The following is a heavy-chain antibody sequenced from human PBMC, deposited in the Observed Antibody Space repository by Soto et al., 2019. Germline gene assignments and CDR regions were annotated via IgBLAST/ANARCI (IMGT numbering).Heavy chain of an antibody. D-gene: IGHD3-10*01. Sequence: GGSLRLSCAASGFTFSNAWMNWVRQAPGKGLEWVGRIKSKTDGGTTDYAAPVKGRFTISRDDSKNTLYLQMNSLKTEDTAVYYCYGSGSYGPYYYYYGMDVWGQGTTVTVSS. CDR2: IKSKTDGGTT. CDR1: GFTFSNAW. V-gene: IGHV3-15*07. J-gene: IGHJ6*02. CDR3: YGSGSYGPYYYYYGMDV.